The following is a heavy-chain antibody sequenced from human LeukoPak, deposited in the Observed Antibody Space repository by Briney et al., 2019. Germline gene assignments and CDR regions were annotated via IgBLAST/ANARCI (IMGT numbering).Heavy chain of an antibody. CDR3: ARGSRGYSFGY. CDR1: GLTFKNYG. D-gene: IGHD5-18*01. CDR2: IWYEGSNK. V-gene: IGHV3-33*01. Sequence: SGGSLRLSCAASGLTFKNYGMHGVRQAPGKGLEWVAVIWYEGSNKYYADSVKGRFTICRDNSKNTLFLQMNSLRVADTSVYYCARGSRGYSFGYWGQGTLVTVSS. J-gene: IGHJ4*02.